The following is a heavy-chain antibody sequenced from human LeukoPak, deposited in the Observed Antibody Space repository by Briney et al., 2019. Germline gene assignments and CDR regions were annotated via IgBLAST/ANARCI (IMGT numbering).Heavy chain of an antibody. J-gene: IGHJ3*02. Sequence: PGGSLRLSCAASGFTFSSYAMHWVRQAPGKGLEWVSYISSSSSTIYYADSVKGRFTISRDNAKNSLYLQMNSLRAEDTAVYYCARDSSHPEWELLWHDAFDIWGQGTMVTVSS. CDR2: ISSSSSTI. D-gene: IGHD1-26*01. CDR1: GFTFSSYA. CDR3: ARDSSHPEWELLWHDAFDI. V-gene: IGHV3-48*01.